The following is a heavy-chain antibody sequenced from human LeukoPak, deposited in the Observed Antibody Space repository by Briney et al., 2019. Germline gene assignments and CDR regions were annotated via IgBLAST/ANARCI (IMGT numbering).Heavy chain of an antibody. V-gene: IGHV1-24*01. CDR2: FEPADGET. D-gene: IGHD3-9*01. CDR3: AIRGNYDSLTGYYVFRDHFGLDV. Sequence: ASVNVSCKVSGHTLIELSMHWIRQPPGRGLEWVGSFEPADGETIYAQKFQGRVTLTEDTSTDTAYMELNSLRSEDTAVYYCAIRGNYDSLTGYYVFRDHFGLDVWGQGTTVIVSS. CDR1: GHTLIELS. J-gene: IGHJ6*02.